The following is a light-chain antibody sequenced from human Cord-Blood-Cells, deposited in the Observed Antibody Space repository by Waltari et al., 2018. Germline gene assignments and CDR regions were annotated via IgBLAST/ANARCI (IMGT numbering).Light chain of an antibody. V-gene: IGLV2-23*01. CDR2: EGS. J-gene: IGLJ2*01. CDR3: CSYAGSSTFVV. Sequence: QPALTQPASVSGSPGQSITIPCTGTSSDVGRYNLVSWYQQHRGKAPKLMIYEGSKRRSGLSILFSGSKSGNTASMTTSGLQAEDEADYYCCSYAGSSTFVVFGGGTTLTVL. CDR1: SSDVGRYNL.